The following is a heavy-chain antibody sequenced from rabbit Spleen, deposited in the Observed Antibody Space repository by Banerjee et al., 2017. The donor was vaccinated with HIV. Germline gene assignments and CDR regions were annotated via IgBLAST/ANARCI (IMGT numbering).Heavy chain of an antibody. CDR1: GFSFSSSYY. J-gene: IGHJ6*01. Sequence: QSLEESGGDMVKPGASLTLTCTASGFSFSSSYYICWVRQAPGKGLEWIGCIYPDGSGSTYYASWAKGLFTISKTSSTTVTLQMTSLTAADTATYFCARDSGSSFSSYGMDLWGPGTLVTVS. CDR2: IYPDGSGST. D-gene: IGHD8-1*01. CDR3: ARDSGSSFSSYGMDL. V-gene: IGHV1S40*01.